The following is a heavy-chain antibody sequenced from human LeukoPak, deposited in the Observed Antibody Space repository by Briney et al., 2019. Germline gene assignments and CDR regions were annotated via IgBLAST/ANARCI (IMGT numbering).Heavy chain of an antibody. CDR3: AREYYDILTGYDPYYYMDV. J-gene: IGHJ6*03. CDR2: INPNRGGT. D-gene: IGHD3-9*01. V-gene: IGHV1-2*02. Sequence: GASVTLSFTSSGYTFTYYYMHWVRQAPGQGLEWMGWINPNRGGTNYAQKFLGRVTMTRDTSTSTAYMELSRLKSDETAVYYCAREYYDILTGYDPYYYMDVWGKGTTVTVSS. CDR1: GYTFTYYY.